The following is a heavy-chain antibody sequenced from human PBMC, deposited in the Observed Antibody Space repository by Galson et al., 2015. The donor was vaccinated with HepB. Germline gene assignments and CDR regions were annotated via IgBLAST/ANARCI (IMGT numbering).Heavy chain of an antibody. J-gene: IGHJ4*02. D-gene: IGHD2-15*01. CDR3: ASHTEYCSGGSCYSYFDY. CDR1: GGTFSSYA. V-gene: IGHV1-69*04. CDR2: IIPILGIA. Sequence: SVKVSCKASGGTFSSYAISWVRQAPGQGLEWMGRIIPILGIANYAQKFQGRVTITADKSTSTAYMELSSLRSEDTAVYYCASHTEYCSGGSCYSYFDYWGQGTLVTVSS.